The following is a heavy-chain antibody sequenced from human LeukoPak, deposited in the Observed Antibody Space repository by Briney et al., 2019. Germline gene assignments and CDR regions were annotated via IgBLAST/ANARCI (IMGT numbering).Heavy chain of an antibody. D-gene: IGHD2-2*01. CDR1: GYTFTGYY. CDR3: ARDKVPAAPYGMDV. J-gene: IGHJ6*02. V-gene: IGHV1-2*06. CDR2: INPNSGGT. Sequence: ASVKVSCKASGYTFTGYYVHWVRQAPGQGLEWMGRINPNSGGTNYAQKFQGRVTMTRDTSISTAYMELSRLRSDDTAVYYCARDKVPAAPYGMDVWGQGTTVTVSS.